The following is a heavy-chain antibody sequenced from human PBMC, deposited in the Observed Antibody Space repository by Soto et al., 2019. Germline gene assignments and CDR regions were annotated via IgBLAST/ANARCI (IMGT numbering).Heavy chain of an antibody. CDR2: ISGSGGST. Sequence: QPGGSLRLSCAASGFTFSSYAMSWVRQAPGKGLEWVSAISGSGGSTYYADSVKGRFTISRDNSKNTLYLQMNSLRAEDTAVYYCAKVSADRITMIVVVTPYFDYWGQGTLVTVSS. CDR1: GFTFSSYA. V-gene: IGHV3-23*01. D-gene: IGHD3-22*01. CDR3: AKVSADRITMIVVVTPYFDY. J-gene: IGHJ4*02.